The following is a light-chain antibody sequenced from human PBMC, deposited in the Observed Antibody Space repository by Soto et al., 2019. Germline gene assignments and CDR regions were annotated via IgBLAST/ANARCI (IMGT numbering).Light chain of an antibody. J-gene: IGLJ1*01. CDR3: SSYTISSTLPYV. CDR1: SSVVGSYNY. CDR2: EVS. Sequence: QPALTQTAAVSGSPGQSSTISCTGTSSVVGSYNYVSWYQLHAGKAPKLMIYEVSNRPSGVSNRFSGSKSGNTASLTISAVQPEDEADYYCSSYTISSTLPYVFVHRTMLTVL. V-gene: IGLV2-14*01.